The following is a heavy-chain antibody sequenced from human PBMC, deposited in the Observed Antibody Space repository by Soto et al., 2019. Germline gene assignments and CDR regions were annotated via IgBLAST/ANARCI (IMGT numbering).Heavy chain of an antibody. CDR3: FRGGVTSRTFDY. D-gene: IGHD3-16*01. J-gene: IGHJ4*02. CDR1: GHIIKNYW. Sequence: GESLKISCKASGHIIKNYWIGWVRQMPGQGLEWMGIIFPDDSDTRYSPSFQGHVTISVDKSISTAYVQWSSLKASDSAIYYCFRGGVTSRTFDYWGQGTLVTAPQ. CDR2: IFPDDSDT. V-gene: IGHV5-51*01.